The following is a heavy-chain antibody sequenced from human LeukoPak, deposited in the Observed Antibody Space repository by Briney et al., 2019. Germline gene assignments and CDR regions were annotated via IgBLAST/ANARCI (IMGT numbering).Heavy chain of an antibody. CDR3: ARGLGDDYGDYFDY. Sequence: ASVKVSCKASGYTFTSYDINWVRQATGQGLEWMGWMNPNSGNTGYAQKFQGRVTIARNTSISTAYMELSSLRSEDTAVYYCARGLGDDYGDYFDYWGQGTLVTVSS. J-gene: IGHJ4*02. D-gene: IGHD4-17*01. CDR2: MNPNSGNT. V-gene: IGHV1-8*01. CDR1: GYTFTSYD.